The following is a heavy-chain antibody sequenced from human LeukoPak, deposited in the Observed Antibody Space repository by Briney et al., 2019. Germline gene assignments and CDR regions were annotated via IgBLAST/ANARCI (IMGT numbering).Heavy chain of an antibody. CDR2: INPNTGGT. CDR3: ARNYDGACDY. V-gene: IGHV1-2*02. Sequence: ASVKVSCQASGYTFTGYHMQWVRQAPGQGLEWMGWINPNTGGTSFAQKFQGRVTMTRDTSISTAYLELSRLTSDDTAVYYCARNYDGACDYWGQGTLVTVSS. CDR1: GYTFTGYH. D-gene: IGHD4-23*01. J-gene: IGHJ4*02.